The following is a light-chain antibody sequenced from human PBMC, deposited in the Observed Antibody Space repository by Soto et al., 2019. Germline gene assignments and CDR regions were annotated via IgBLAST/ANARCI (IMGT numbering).Light chain of an antibody. V-gene: IGKV3-15*01. CDR3: QQYNKWPLFT. CDR2: GAS. CDR1: QSVSSN. Sequence: EIVLTQSPATLSLSPGERATLSCRASQSVSSNLAWYQQRPGQAPRLLIYGASTRATGISARFSGSGSGTEFTLTISSLQSEDFTVYYCQQYNKWPLFTFGPGTRVDFK. J-gene: IGKJ3*01.